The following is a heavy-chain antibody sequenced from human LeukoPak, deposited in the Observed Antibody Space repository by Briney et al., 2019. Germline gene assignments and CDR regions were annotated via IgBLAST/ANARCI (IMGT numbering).Heavy chain of an antibody. J-gene: IGHJ4*02. D-gene: IGHD4-23*01. CDR2: FDPEDGET. CDR3: ASRVDYGGNSGVLGY. CDR1: GYTLTELS. V-gene: IGHV1-24*01. Sequence: GASVKVSCKVSGYTLTELSMHWVRQAPGKGLEWMGGFDPEDGETIYAQKFQGRVTITADKSTSTAYMELSSLRSEDTAVYYCASRVDYGGNSGVLGYWGQGTLVTVSS.